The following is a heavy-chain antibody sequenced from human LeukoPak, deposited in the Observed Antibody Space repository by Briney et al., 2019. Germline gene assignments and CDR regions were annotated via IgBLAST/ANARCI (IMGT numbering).Heavy chain of an antibody. Sequence: GVSLRLSCAASGFTFSSYSMNWVRQAPGEGLEWVSYICSSSRTIYYADSVKGRFTISRDNARNSLYLQMNSLGDDDTTVYCCARDLLPGSSGWYLGYWGQGTLVTVSS. J-gene: IGHJ4*02. D-gene: IGHD6-19*01. CDR1: GFTFSSYS. CDR3: ARDLLPGSSGWYLGY. V-gene: IGHV3-48*02. CDR2: ICSSSRTI.